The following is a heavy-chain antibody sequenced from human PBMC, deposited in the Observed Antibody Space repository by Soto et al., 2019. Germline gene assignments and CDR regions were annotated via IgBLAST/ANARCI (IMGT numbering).Heavy chain of an antibody. Sequence: QVQLQQWGAGLLKPSETLSLTCAVYGGSFSGYYWSWIRQPPGKGLEWIGEINHSGSTNYNPSLKSRVTISVDTSKNQFSLKLSSVTAADTAVHYCATIYGSGSQNWFDPWGQGTLVTVSS. J-gene: IGHJ5*02. CDR1: GGSFSGYY. CDR3: ATIYGSGSQNWFDP. CDR2: INHSGST. D-gene: IGHD3-10*01. V-gene: IGHV4-34*01.